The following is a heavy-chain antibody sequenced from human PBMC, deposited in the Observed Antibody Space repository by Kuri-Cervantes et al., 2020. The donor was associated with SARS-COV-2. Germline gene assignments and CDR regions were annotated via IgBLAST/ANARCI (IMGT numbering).Heavy chain of an antibody. CDR2: IGSSSSII. D-gene: IGHD3-10*01. J-gene: IGHJ6*02. CDR1: GFTFSDYS. V-gene: IGHV3-48*01. Sequence: GESLKIPCAASGFTFSDYSMNWVRQAPGKGLEWVPYIGSSSSIIYYADSMKGRFTISRDNAKNSLSLQMNSLRAEDTAVDYCARERYYSGHYGMDVWGQGTTVTVSS. CDR3: ARERYYSGHYGMDV.